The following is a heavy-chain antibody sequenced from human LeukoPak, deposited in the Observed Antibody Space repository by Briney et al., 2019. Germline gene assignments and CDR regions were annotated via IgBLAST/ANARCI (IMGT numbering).Heavy chain of an antibody. CDR2: IYYSGST. J-gene: IGHJ4*02. CDR3: ARHRGSSSLFDY. V-gene: IGHV4-39*01. D-gene: IGHD6-6*01. Sequence: PSETLSLTCTVSGGSISSNDYYWDWIRQPPGMGLEYIGSIYYSGSTYYNPSLKSRVTISVDTSKNQFSLKLSSVTAADTAVYYCARHRGSSSLFDYWGQGALVTVSS. CDR1: GGSISSNDYY.